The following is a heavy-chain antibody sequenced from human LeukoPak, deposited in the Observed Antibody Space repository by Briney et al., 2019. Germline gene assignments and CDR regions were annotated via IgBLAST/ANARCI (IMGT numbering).Heavy chain of an antibody. CDR3: EKEILEDYGDYDDFDI. D-gene: IGHD4-17*01. J-gene: IGHJ3*02. V-gene: IGHV3-30*02. CDR2: IRYDGSNK. CDR1: GFTFSSYG. Sequence: GGSLRLSCAASGFTFSSYGMHWVRQAPGKGLEWVAFIRYDGSNKYYADSVKGRFTISRDNSKNTLYLQMNSLRAEDTAVYYCEKEILEDYGDYDDFDIWGQGTMVTVSS.